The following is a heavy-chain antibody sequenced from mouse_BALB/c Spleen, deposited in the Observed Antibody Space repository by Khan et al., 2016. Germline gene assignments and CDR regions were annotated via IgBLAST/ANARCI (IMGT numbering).Heavy chain of an antibody. CDR2: INPSSGYT. Sequence: QVQLQQSAAELARPGASVKMSCKASGYTFTDYTMHWVKQRPRQGLEWIGYINPSSGYTENNQKFKDKTTLTKDKSSSTAYMQLSSLTSEDSSVYSCASSPSFYYFVQGTTLTVSS. CDR1: GYTFTDYT. CDR3: ASSPSFYY. J-gene: IGHJ2*01. V-gene: IGHV1-4*02.